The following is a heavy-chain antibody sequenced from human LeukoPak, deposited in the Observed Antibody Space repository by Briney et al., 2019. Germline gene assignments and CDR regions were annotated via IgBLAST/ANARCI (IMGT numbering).Heavy chain of an antibody. CDR3: AKQARYYDTSGYSPTYSYYMDV. CDR2: ISVSGGST. Sequence: GSLRLSCAASGFTFRNYAMSWVRQAPGKGLEWVSGISVSGGSTYYADSVKGRFTISRDNSKNTVYLQMNSLRAEDTALYYCAKQARYYDTSGYSPTYSYYMDVWGKGTTVTVSS. D-gene: IGHD3-22*01. CDR1: GFTFRNYA. V-gene: IGHV3-23*01. J-gene: IGHJ6*03.